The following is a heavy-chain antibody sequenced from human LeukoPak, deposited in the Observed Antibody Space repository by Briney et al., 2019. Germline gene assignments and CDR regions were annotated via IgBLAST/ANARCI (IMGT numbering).Heavy chain of an antibody. V-gene: IGHV3-30*18. CDR2: ISYDGSNK. D-gene: IGHD2-2*01. Sequence: PGGSLRLSCAASGFTFSSYGMHWVRQAPGKGLEWVAFISYDGSNKYYADSVKGRFTISRDNSKNTLYLQMNSLRAEDTAVYYCAKPQAGIVVVPAAIEAVDWGQGTLVTVSS. J-gene: IGHJ4*02. CDR3: AKPQAGIVVVPAAIEAVD. CDR1: GFTFSSYG.